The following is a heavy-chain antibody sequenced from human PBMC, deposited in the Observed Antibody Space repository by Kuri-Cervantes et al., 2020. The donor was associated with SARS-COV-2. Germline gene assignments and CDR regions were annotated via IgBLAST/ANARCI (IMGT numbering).Heavy chain of an antibody. CDR3: ARGAQNYYDSSGYRGGDAFDI. CDR1: GFTFSHYY. V-gene: IGHV3-11*06. CDR2: ISSSGDFT. J-gene: IGHJ3*02. D-gene: IGHD3-22*01. Sequence: GESLKISCAASGFTFSHYYMTWIRQTPGKGLEWVSYISSSGDFTNNANTVKDRFTIARDNVKNSLYLQMNSLRAADTAVYYCARGAQNYYDSSGYRGGDAFDIWGQGTMVTVSS.